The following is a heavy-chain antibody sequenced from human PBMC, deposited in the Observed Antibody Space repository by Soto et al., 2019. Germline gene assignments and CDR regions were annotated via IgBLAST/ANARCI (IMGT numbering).Heavy chain of an antibody. CDR1: GYTFTSYG. J-gene: IGHJ6*02. CDR3: ARSDTAYSSSWTPAYYGMDV. D-gene: IGHD6-13*01. CDR2: ISAYNGNT. V-gene: IGHV1-18*04. Sequence: QVKLVQSGAEVKKPGASVKVSCKASGYTFTSYGISWVRQAPGQGLEWMGWISAYNGNTNYAQKLQGRVTMTTDTSTSTAYMELRSLRSDATAVYYCARSDTAYSSSWTPAYYGMDVWGQGTTVTVSS.